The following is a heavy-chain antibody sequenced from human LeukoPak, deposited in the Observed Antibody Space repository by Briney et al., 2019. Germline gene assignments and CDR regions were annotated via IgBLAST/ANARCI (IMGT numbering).Heavy chain of an antibody. CDR3: ARGITMVRGVTRGNWFDP. J-gene: IGHJ5*02. D-gene: IGHD3-10*01. V-gene: IGHV4-38-2*02. CDR1: GYSISSGYY. CDR2: INHSGST. Sequence: SETLSLTCTVSGYSISSGYYWSWIRQPPGKGLGWIGDINHSGSTNYNPSLKSRVTISVDTSKNQFSLKLRSVTAADTAVYYCARGITMVRGVTRGNWFDPWGQGTLVTVSS.